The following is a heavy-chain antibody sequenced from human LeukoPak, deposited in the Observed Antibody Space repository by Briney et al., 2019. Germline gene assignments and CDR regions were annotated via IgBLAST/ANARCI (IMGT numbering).Heavy chain of an antibody. CDR1: GFTFSSYA. V-gene: IGHV3-23*01. J-gene: IGHJ4*02. CDR3: AKVGDYDILTGYSYYFDY. D-gene: IGHD3-9*01. CDR2: ISGSGGST. Sequence: PGGSLRLSCAASGFTFSSYAMSWVRQAPGKGLEWVSAISGSGGSTYYADSVKSRFTISRDNSKNTLYLQMNSLRAEDTAVYYCAKVGDYDILTGYSYYFDYWGQGTLVTVSS.